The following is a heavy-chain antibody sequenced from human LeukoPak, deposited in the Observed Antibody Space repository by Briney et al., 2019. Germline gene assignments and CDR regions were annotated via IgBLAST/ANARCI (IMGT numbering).Heavy chain of an antibody. CDR1: GGSISNYY. Sequence: SETLSLTCTVSGGSISNYYWSWIRQPPGKGLEWIGYIYYSGSTNYNPSLRSRVTISVDTSKNQFSLKLSSVTAADTAVYYCARDDYDSSGYYPNDAFDIWGQGTMVTVSS. J-gene: IGHJ3*02. D-gene: IGHD3-22*01. CDR2: IYYSGST. CDR3: ARDDYDSSGYYPNDAFDI. V-gene: IGHV4-59*01.